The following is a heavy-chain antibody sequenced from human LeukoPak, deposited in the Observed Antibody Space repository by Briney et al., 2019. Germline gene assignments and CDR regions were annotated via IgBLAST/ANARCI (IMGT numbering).Heavy chain of an antibody. CDR3: ANGTPMVRGVNDAFDI. D-gene: IGHD3-10*01. Sequence: GSSVKVSCKASGGTFSSYAISWVRQAPGQGLEWMGGIIPIFGTANYAQKFQGRVTITADESTSTAYMELSSLRSEDTAVYYCANGTPMVRGVNDAFDIWGQGTMVTVSS. CDR1: GGTFSSYA. V-gene: IGHV1-69*01. CDR2: IIPIFGTA. J-gene: IGHJ3*02.